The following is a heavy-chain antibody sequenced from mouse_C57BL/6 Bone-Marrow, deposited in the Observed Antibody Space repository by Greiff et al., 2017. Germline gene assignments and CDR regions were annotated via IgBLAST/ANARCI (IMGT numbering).Heavy chain of an antibody. CDR1: GYTFTSYW. Sequence: QVQLQQPGAELVKPGASVKMSCKASGYTFTSYWITWVKQRPGQGLEWIGDIYPGSGSTNYNEKFKSKATLTVDTSSSAAYMQLSSLTSEDSAVXYCARATYYGNGGVFDYWGQGTTLTVSS. V-gene: IGHV1-55*01. CDR2: IYPGSGST. J-gene: IGHJ2*01. CDR3: ARATYYGNGGVFDY. D-gene: IGHD2-10*01.